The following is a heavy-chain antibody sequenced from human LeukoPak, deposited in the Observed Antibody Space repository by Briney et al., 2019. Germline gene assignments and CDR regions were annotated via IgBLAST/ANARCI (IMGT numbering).Heavy chain of an antibody. CDR1: GGTFSSYA. D-gene: IGHD3-22*01. Sequence: ASVKVSCKASGGTFSSYAISWVRQAPGQGLEWMGRIIPILGIANYAQKFQGRVTITADKSTSTAYMELSSLRSEDTAVYYCAAAYYYDSSGYYRYYYGMDVWGQGTTVTVSS. CDR2: IIPILGIA. V-gene: IGHV1-69*04. J-gene: IGHJ6*02. CDR3: AAAYYYDSSGYYRYYYGMDV.